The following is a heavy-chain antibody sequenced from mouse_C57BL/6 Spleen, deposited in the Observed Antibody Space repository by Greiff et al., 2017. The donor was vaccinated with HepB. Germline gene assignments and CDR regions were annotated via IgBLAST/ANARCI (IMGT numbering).Heavy chain of an antibody. CDR1: GYTFTSYW. D-gene: IGHD4-1*01. J-gene: IGHJ3*01. Sequence: QVQLQQPGAELVMPGASVKLSCKASGYTFTSYWMHWVKQRPGQGLEWIGEIDPSDSYTNYNQKFKGKSTLTVDKSSSTAYMQLSSLTSEDCAVYYCARLGKTGTAWFAYWGQGTLVTVSA. CDR3: ARLGKTGTAWFAY. CDR2: IDPSDSYT. V-gene: IGHV1-69*01.